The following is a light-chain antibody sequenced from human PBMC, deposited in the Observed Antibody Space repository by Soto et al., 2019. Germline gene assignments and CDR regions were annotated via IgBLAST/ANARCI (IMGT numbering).Light chain of an antibody. CDR2: DAS. J-gene: IGKJ2*02. Sequence: EVVLTQSPATLSLSPGERAALSCRASHSVSSHLAWYQQKPGQAPTLLIYDASNRAAGIPARFSGSGSGTDFTLTISSLEPEDFAVYYCQQRDFWPRTFGQGTKLESK. CDR3: QQRDFWPRT. V-gene: IGKV3-11*01. CDR1: HSVSSH.